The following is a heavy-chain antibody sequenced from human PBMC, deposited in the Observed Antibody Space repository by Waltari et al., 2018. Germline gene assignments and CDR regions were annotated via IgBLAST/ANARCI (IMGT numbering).Heavy chain of an antibody. V-gene: IGHV3-64*01. J-gene: IGHJ6*03. CDR3: ARSPDQPDSLDYYMDV. CDR1: GFSFRIYA. Sequence: EVQLVESGGGLVQPGGSLRLSCAASGFSFRIYAMHWVRQDPGKGLEYVSAISSNGVSTYYANSMKGRLSISRDNSKNTLYLQMGSLRAEDMAVYYCARSPDQPDSLDYYMDVWGKGTTVTVSS. CDR2: ISSNGVST. D-gene: IGHD2-21*01.